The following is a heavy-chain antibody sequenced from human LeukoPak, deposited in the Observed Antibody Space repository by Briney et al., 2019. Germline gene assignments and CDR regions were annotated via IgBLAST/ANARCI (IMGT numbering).Heavy chain of an antibody. Sequence: GGSLRLSCAAYGFTVSSNYMSWVRQAPGQGLEWVSVIYSGGSTYYADFVKGRFSISRDNSKNTLYLQMNSLRAEDTALYYCASDYRYGYNAYWGQGTLVTVSS. CDR1: GFTVSSNY. V-gene: IGHV3-66*01. CDR2: IYSGGST. D-gene: IGHD5-24*01. J-gene: IGHJ4*02. CDR3: ASDYRYGYNAY.